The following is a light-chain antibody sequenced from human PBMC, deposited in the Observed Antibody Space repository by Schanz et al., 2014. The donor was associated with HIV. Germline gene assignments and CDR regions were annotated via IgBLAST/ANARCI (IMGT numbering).Light chain of an antibody. V-gene: IGKV3-20*01. CDR1: QSVRSRY. J-gene: IGKJ2*01. Sequence: EIVLTQSPGTLSLSPGERATLSCRTSQSVRSRYLAWHQQKPGQVPRLLIYGASTRAPGIPDRFSGSGSGTDFTLAISRLEPEDFAVYYCQQYGSSPKTFGQGTKLEI. CDR3: QQYGSSPKT. CDR2: GAS.